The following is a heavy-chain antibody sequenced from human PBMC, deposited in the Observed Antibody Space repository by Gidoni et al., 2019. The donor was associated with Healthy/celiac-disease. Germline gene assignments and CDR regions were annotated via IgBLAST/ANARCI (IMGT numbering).Heavy chain of an antibody. CDR3: ASTVTTSPLPDY. CDR1: GYTFTGYY. J-gene: IGHJ4*02. D-gene: IGHD4-4*01. V-gene: IGHV1-2*02. CDR2: INPNSGGT. Sequence: QVQLVQSGAEVKKPGASVKVSCKASGYTFTGYYMHWVRQAPGQGLEWMGWINPNSGGTNYAQKVQGRVTMTRDTSISTAYMELSRLRSDDTAVYYCASTVTTSPLPDYWGQGTLVTVSS.